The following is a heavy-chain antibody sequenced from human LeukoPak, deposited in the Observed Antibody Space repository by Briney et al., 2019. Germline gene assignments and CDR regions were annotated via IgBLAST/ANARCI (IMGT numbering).Heavy chain of an antibody. CDR1: GGSISSGGYY. CDR3: ARAPVDYYYYGMDV. Sequence: SETLSLTCTVSGGSISSGGYYWSWIRQHPGKGLEWIGYIYYSGSTYYNPSLKSRVIISVDTSKNQFSLKLSSVTAADTAVYYCARAPVDYYYYGMDVWGQGTTVTVSS. CDR2: IYYSGST. J-gene: IGHJ6*02. V-gene: IGHV4-31*03.